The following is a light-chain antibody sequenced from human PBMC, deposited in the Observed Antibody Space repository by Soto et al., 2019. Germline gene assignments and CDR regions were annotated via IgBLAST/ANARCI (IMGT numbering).Light chain of an antibody. CDR1: SRDIGGYNY. J-gene: IGLJ2*01. CDR2: AVS. V-gene: IGLV2-14*01. CDR3: SSYTSSTTVV. Sequence: QSVLPQPASVSGSPGQSVTLSCTGTSRDIGGYNYVSWYQQHPGKAPKLMVYAVSNRFPGVSNRFSGSKSGNTASLTISGLQAEDEADYYCSSYTSSTTVVFGGGTQLTVL.